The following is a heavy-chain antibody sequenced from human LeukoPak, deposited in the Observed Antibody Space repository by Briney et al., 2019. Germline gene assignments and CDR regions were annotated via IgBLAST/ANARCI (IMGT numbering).Heavy chain of an antibody. CDR2: IYHSGST. CDR3: ARNPSGGYYYFDY. CDR1: GSSISSAYY. D-gene: IGHD2-15*01. V-gene: IGHV4-38-2*02. Sequence: PSETLSLTCTVSGSSISSAYYWGWIRQPPGKGLEWIGSIYHSGSTYYSPSLKSRVTISVDTSKNQFSLKLSSVTTADTAMYYCARNPSGGYYYFDYWGQGTLVTVSS. J-gene: IGHJ4*02.